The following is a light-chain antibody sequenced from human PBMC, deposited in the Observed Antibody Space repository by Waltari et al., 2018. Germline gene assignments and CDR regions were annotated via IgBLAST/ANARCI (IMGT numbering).Light chain of an antibody. CDR3: LVWHSTSDHHGV. CDR1: NIGSKS. Sequence: SYVVTQSPSVSVAPGETARITCGGDNIGSKSVHWYQQRPGQAPVLVISYDSDRPSGSPERCSGSNSGNTATLTISWVEAEDEADYYCLVWHSTSDHHGVFGGGTKLTVL. CDR2: YDS. J-gene: IGLJ2*01. V-gene: IGLV3-21*04.